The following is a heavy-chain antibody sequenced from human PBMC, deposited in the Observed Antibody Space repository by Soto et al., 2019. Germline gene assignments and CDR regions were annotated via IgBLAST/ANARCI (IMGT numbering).Heavy chain of an antibody. CDR1: GFTFSSYG. Sequence: QVQLVESGGGVVQPGRSLRLSCAASGFTFSSYGMHWVRQAPGKGLEWVAVIWYDGSNKYYADSVKGRFTISRDNSKNSLYLQMNSLSAEDTAVYYCASQQWLARGYYFDYWGQGTMFTVSS. D-gene: IGHD6-19*01. J-gene: IGHJ4*02. CDR3: ASQQWLARGYYFDY. V-gene: IGHV3-33*01. CDR2: IWYDGSNK.